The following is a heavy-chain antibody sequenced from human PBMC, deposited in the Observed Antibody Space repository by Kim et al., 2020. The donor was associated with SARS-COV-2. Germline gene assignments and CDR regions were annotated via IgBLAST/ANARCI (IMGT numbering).Heavy chain of an antibody. CDR1: GFTFRSHS. D-gene: IGHD3-10*01. CDR3: ARDPQLLYFGELS. CDR2: ISGSGGTI. J-gene: IGHJ4*02. Sequence: GGSLRLSCAASGFTFRSHSMNWVRQAPGKGLEWISYISGSGGTIYYADSVKDRFTVSRDSAKSSLYLQMNSLRAEDTAVYYCARDPQLLYFGELSWGQGTLVTVSS. V-gene: IGHV3-48*04.